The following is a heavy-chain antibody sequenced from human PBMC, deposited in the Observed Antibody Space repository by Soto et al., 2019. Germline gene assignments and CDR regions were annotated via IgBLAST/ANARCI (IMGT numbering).Heavy chain of an antibody. Sequence: ASVKVSCKASGYTFTSYAMHLVRQAPGQRLEWMGWINAGNGNTKYSQKFQGRVTITRDTSASTAYMELSSLRSEDTAVYYCARSKIYCTNGVCYYRHWFDPWGQGTLVTVSS. J-gene: IGHJ5*02. V-gene: IGHV1-3*01. D-gene: IGHD2-8*01. CDR2: INAGNGNT. CDR3: ARSKIYCTNGVCYYRHWFDP. CDR1: GYTFTSYA.